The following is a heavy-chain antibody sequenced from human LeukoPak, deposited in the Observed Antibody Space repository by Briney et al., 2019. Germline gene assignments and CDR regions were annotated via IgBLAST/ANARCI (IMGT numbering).Heavy chain of an antibody. V-gene: IGHV3-7*01. J-gene: IGHJ4*02. CDR3: ARAPMSPAPADY. Sequence: GGSLRLSCAASGFTFSSYWMSWVRQAPGKGLQWVANIRHDGGDKYYVDSVRGRFTISRDNAKNSLYLQMDSLRAENTAVYYCARAPMSPAPADYWGQGTLVAVSS. CDR1: GFTFSSYW. CDR2: IRHDGGDK.